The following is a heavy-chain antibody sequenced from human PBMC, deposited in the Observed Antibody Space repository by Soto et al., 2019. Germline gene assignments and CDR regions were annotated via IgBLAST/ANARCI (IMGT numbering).Heavy chain of an antibody. D-gene: IGHD3-16*01. CDR2: IYYSGST. Sequence: SETLSLTCTVSGGSISSSSYYWGWIRQPPGKGLEWIGSIYYSGSTYYNPSLKSRVTISVDTSKNQFSLKLSSVTAADTAVYYCARHPYDHVWGSHLLYGMDVWGQGTTVTVSS. CDR1: GGSISSSSYY. CDR3: ARHPYDHVWGSHLLYGMDV. V-gene: IGHV4-39*01. J-gene: IGHJ6*02.